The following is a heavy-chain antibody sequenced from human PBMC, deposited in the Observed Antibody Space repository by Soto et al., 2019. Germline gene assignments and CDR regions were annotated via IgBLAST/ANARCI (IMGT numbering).Heavy chain of an antibody. CDR1: GGSFSGYY. J-gene: IGHJ5*02. Sequence: QVQLQQWGAGLLKPSETLSLTCAVYGGSFSGYYWSWIRQPPGKGLEWIGEINHSGSTNYNPSLKSRVTISVDTSKTQYSLKLSSVTAADTAVYYCARGQRCSGGSCYSLKRHWFDPWGQGTLVTVSS. D-gene: IGHD2-15*01. CDR2: INHSGST. CDR3: ARGQRCSGGSCYSLKRHWFDP. V-gene: IGHV4-34*01.